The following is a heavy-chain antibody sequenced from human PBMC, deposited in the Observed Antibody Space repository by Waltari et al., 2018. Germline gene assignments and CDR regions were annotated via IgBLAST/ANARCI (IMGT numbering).Heavy chain of an antibody. CDR3: ARDYDFWSGYYTGISAFDI. Sequence: EVQLLESGGGLVQPGGSLRLSCAASGFTFSSYAMSWVRQAPGKGLEWVSAISGGGGSTYYADSVKGRFTISRDNSKNTLYLQMNSLRAEDTAVYYCARDYDFWSGYYTGISAFDIWGQGTMVTVSS. CDR1: GFTFSSYA. CDR2: ISGGGGST. V-gene: IGHV3-23*01. J-gene: IGHJ3*02. D-gene: IGHD3-3*01.